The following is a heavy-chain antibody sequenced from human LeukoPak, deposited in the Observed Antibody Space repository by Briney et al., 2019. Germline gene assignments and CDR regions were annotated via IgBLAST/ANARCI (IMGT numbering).Heavy chain of an antibody. J-gene: IGHJ4*02. CDR2: FSGSGGNT. CDR3: AKETALRGGNYFDY. D-gene: IGHD3-16*01. CDR1: GFTFSNYA. Sequence: GGSLRLSCAASGFTFSNYAMSWVRQAPGKGLEWVSAFSGSGGNTFYADSVKGRFTISRDNSKNTLYLQMNSLRAEDTAVYYCAKETALRGGNYFDYWGQGTLVTVSS. V-gene: IGHV3-23*01.